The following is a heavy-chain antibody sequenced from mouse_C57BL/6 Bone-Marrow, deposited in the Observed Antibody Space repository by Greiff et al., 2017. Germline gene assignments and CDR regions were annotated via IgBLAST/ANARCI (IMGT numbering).Heavy chain of an antibody. CDR2: IDPENGDT. CDR3: TTAGYYFDY. J-gene: IGHJ2*01. Sequence: EVKLQESGAELVRPGASVKLSCTASGFNIKDDYMHWVKQRPEQGLEWIGWIDPENGDTEYASKFQGKATITADTSSNPAYLQLSSLTSEDTAVYYCTTAGYYFDYWGQGTTLTVSS. CDR1: GFNIKDDY. V-gene: IGHV14-4*01.